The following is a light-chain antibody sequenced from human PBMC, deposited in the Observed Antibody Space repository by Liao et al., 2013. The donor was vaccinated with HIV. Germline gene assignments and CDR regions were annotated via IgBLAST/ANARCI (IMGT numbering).Light chain of an antibody. CDR1: NIGSKS. J-gene: IGLJ1*01. CDR2: FDS. Sequence: SYELTQPPSVSVAPGKTARITCGGNNIGSKSVHWYQQKPGQAPVLVIYFDSDRPSGIPERFSGSNSGNTATLTISRVEAGDEADYYCQMWDSSSDHPYVFGTGTQVTVV. CDR3: QMWDSSSDHPYV. V-gene: IGLV3-21*04.